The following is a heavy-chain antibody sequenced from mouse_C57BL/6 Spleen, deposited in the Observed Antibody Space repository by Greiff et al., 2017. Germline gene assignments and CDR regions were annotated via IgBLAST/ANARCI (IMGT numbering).Heavy chain of an antibody. Sequence: EVQLVESGPGLVKPSQSLSLTCSVTGYSITTGYYWNWIRQFPGNKLEWMRYISYDGSNNYNPSLKNRISITRDTSKNQFFLKLNSVTTEDTATYYCARGGSKGYFDVWGTGTTVTVSS. CDR3: ARGGSKGYFDV. CDR2: ISYDGSN. D-gene: IGHD1-3*01. CDR1: GYSITTGYY. V-gene: IGHV3-6*01. J-gene: IGHJ1*03.